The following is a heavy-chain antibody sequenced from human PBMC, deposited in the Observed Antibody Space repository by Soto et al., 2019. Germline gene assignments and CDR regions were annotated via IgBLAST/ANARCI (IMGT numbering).Heavy chain of an antibody. CDR1: SGSISSTIYS. CDR2: IYYSGST. V-gene: IGHV4-39*01. D-gene: IGHD2-15*01. CDR3: ARHTPAISISDH. J-gene: IGHJ4*02. Sequence: SETLSLTCTVSSGSISSTIYSWDWIRQPPGKGLEWIGSIYYSGSTYYNPSLKSRVTISVDTSKNQFSPKLSSVTAADTAVYYCARHTPAISISDHWGQGTLVTVSS.